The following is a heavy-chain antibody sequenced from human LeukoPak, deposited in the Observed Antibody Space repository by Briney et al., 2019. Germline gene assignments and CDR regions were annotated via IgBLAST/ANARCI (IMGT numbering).Heavy chain of an antibody. Sequence: PETLSLTCTVSGGSISSSYRSWIRPPDGKGLEWIGRIYTSGSTNYNPSLKSRVTISVDKSKNQFSLKLSSVTAADTAVYYCARERGYYYDDYWGQGTLVTVSS. J-gene: IGHJ4*02. D-gene: IGHD3-22*01. CDR2: IYTSGST. CDR3: ARERGYYYDDY. V-gene: IGHV4-4*07. CDR1: GGSISSSY.